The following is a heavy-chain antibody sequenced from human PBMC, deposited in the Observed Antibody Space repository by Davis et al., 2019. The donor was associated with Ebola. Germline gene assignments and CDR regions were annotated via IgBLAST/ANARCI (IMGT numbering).Heavy chain of an antibody. CDR1: GYTFTSYG. CDR3: ARRVGARSGFDS. Sequence: ASVKVSCKASGYTFTSYGISWVRQAPGQGLEWMGWISAYNGNTNYAQKLQGRITMTRNISISTAYMELSSLRSDDTAVYYCARRVGARSGFDSWGQGSLVTVSS. J-gene: IGHJ4*02. D-gene: IGHD1-26*01. V-gene: IGHV1-18*01. CDR2: ISAYNGNT.